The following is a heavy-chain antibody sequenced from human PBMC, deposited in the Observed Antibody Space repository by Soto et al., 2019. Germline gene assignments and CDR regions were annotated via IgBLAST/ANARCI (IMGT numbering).Heavy chain of an antibody. CDR3: AIDTGITMIEVDPPPLDY. CDR2: ISYDGSNK. Sequence: QVQLVESGGGVVQPGRSLRLSCEASGFTFSSYAMHWVRQAPGKGLEWVAVISYDGSNKYYADSVKGRFTISRDNSKNPLYLQMHSPRAEDTAVYYCAIDTGITMIEVDPPPLDYWGQGTLVTVAS. V-gene: IGHV3-30-3*01. D-gene: IGHD3-22*01. J-gene: IGHJ4*02. CDR1: GFTFSSYA.